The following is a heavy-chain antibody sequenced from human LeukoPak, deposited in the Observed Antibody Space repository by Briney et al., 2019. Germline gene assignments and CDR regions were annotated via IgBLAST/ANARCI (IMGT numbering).Heavy chain of an antibody. J-gene: IGHJ6*02. CDR1: GFTFSSYS. Sequence: SGGSLRLSCAASGFTFSSYSMNWVRQAPGKGLEWVSYISSSSSTIYYADSVKGRFTISRDNAKNSLYLQMNSLRAEDTAVYYCARERARAVRGVIRYYYYYGMDVWGQGTTVTVSS. D-gene: IGHD3-10*01. V-gene: IGHV3-48*04. CDR3: ARERARAVRGVIRYYYYYGMDV. CDR2: ISSSSSTI.